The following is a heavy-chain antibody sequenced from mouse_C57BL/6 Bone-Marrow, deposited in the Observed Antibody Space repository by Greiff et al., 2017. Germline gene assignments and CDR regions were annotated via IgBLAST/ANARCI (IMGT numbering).Heavy chain of an antibody. CDR1: GYTFTSYW. V-gene: IGHV1-7*01. Sequence: QVQLKQSGAELAKPGASVKLSCKASGYTFTSYWMHWVKQRPGQGLEWIGYINPSSGYAKYNQKFKDKATLTADKSSSTAYMQLSSLTYEDSAVYYCARRVYGAWFAYWGQGTLVTVSA. CDR2: INPSSGYA. J-gene: IGHJ3*01. CDR3: ARRVYGAWFAY. D-gene: IGHD1-1*02.